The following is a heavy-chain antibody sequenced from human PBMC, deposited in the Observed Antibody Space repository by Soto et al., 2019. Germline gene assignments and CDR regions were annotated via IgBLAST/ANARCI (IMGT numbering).Heavy chain of an antibody. CDR2: IKEDGSDK. J-gene: IGHJ6*04. CDR3: ARDRGGRSGMDV. CDR1: GFTFRTYW. D-gene: IGHD1-26*01. Sequence: GGSLRLSCAASGFTFRTYWMSWVRQAPGKGLEWVAFIKEDGSDKYFVDSVKGRFAISRDNAKNSLYLQMNSLRAEDTAVYYCARDRGGRSGMDVWGKGTMVTVSS. V-gene: IGHV3-7*01.